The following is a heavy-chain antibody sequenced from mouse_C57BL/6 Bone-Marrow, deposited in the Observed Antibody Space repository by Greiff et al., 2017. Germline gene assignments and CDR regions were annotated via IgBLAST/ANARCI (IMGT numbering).Heavy chain of an antibody. CDR3: ARSLPFYFDY. J-gene: IGHJ2*01. CDR2: IYPGGGYT. CDR1: GYTFTNYW. Sequence: VQLQQSGAELVRPGTSVKMSCKASGYTFTNYWIGWAKQRPGHGLEWIGDIYPGGGYTNYNEKFKGKATLTADKSSSTAYMQFSSLTAEDSAIYYCARSLPFYFDYWGQGTTLTVSS. V-gene: IGHV1-63*01.